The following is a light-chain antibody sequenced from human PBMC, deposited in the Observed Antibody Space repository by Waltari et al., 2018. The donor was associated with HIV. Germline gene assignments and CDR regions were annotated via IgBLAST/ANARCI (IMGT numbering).Light chain of an antibody. CDR1: KLGNKY. CDR3: QAWDSSTVV. J-gene: IGLJ2*01. Sequence: SYELPQPPSLSVSPGQTASIPCSGDKLGNKYACWYQQKPGRSPVLVIYQDTKRPSGIPERFSGSNSGNTATLTISGTQGMDEADYFCQAWDSSTVVFGGGTKLTVL. V-gene: IGLV3-1*01. CDR2: QDT.